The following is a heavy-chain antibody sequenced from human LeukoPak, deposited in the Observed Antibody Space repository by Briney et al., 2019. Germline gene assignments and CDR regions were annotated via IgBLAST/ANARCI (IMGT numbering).Heavy chain of an antibody. CDR2: MNPNSGNT. CDR3: ARVRIAARRGWFDP. CDR1: GYTFTSYD. J-gene: IGHJ5*02. D-gene: IGHD6-6*01. Sequence: ASVKVSFKSSGYTFTSYDINWVRQATGQGLGWVGWMNPNSGNTGYAQKFQGRVTMTRNTSISTAYMELSSLRSEDTAVYYCARVRIAARRGWFDPWGQGTLVTVSS. V-gene: IGHV1-8*01.